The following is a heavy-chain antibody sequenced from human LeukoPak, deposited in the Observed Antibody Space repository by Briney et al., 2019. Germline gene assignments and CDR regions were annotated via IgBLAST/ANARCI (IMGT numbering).Heavy chain of an antibody. CDR2: INYSGSA. J-gene: IGHJ4*02. Sequence: SETLSLTCNVSGGAISNYYWSWLRQPPGKGLEWIGYINYSGSAFYSPSVKSRVTISVDTSKNQFSLKLNSVTAADTAVYYCARAYYGDFFDYWGQGTLVTVSS. V-gene: IGHV4-59*08. D-gene: IGHD4-17*01. CDR1: GGAISNYY. CDR3: ARAYYGDFFDY.